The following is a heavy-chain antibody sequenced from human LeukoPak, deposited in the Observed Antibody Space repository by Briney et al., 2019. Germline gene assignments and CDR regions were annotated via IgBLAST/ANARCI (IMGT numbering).Heavy chain of an antibody. D-gene: IGHD4-23*01. Sequence: PSQTLSLTCAVSGGSISSGGYSWSWIRQPPGKGLEWIGYIYYSGSTYYNPSLKSRVTISVDTSKNQFSLKLSSVTAADTAVYYCARDLLNEGNHLDYWGQGTLVTVSS. CDR1: GGSISSGGYS. CDR2: IYYSGST. J-gene: IGHJ4*02. V-gene: IGHV4-30-2*05. CDR3: ARDLLNEGNHLDY.